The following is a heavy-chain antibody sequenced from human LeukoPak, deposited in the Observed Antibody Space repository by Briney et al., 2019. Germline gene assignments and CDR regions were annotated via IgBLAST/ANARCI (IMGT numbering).Heavy chain of an antibody. J-gene: IGHJ4*02. CDR1: GFTFSSYS. Sequence: PGGSLRLSCAASGFTFSSYSMNWVRQAPGKGLEWVSSISSSSSYIYYADSVKGRFTISRDNAKNSLHLQMDSLRAEDTAVYYCVRQIPVRKFYFDNWGQGTLVTVSS. CDR3: VRQIPVRKFYFDN. CDR2: ISSSSSYI. D-gene: IGHD2-2*01. V-gene: IGHV3-21*01.